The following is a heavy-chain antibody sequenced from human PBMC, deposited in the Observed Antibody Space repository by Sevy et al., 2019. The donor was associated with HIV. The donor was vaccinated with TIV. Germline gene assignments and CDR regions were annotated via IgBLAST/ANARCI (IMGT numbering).Heavy chain of an antibody. Sequence: GGSLRLSCAVSGFTFSSDGMHWVRQAPGKGLEWVAVVSYDGSHKYYGESVKGRFTISRDNSKNTVSLQMNSLRDEDTAVYYCANGSRATGSAFDVWGQGTIVTVSS. V-gene: IGHV3-30*18. J-gene: IGHJ3*01. D-gene: IGHD1-26*01. CDR2: VSYDGSHK. CDR3: ANGSRATGSAFDV. CDR1: GFTFSSDG.